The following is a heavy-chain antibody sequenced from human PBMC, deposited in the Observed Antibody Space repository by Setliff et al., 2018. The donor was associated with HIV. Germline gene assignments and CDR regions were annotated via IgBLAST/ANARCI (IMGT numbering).Heavy chain of an antibody. Sequence: KSSETLSLTCTVSGGSASNSRYYWAWIRQPPGKGLEYIGSIYYNEKTYYSPSLKGRVTISVDTSKNQFFLNLTSVTAADTAVYFCASRVYYYDSNKVLREEGFDPWGQGTLVTVSS. CDR1: GGSASNSRYY. D-gene: IGHD3-22*01. J-gene: IGHJ5*02. CDR2: IYYNEKT. CDR3: ASRVYYYDSNKVLREEGFDP. V-gene: IGHV4-39*01.